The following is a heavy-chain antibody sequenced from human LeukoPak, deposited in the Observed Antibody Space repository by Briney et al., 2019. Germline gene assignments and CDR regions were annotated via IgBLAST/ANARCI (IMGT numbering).Heavy chain of an antibody. CDR3: ARSPSFEVYYFDY. J-gene: IGHJ4*02. CDR2: IYTSGST. Sequence: SETLSLTCTVSGGSISGYYRSWIRQPAGKGLEWIGRIYTSGSTNYNPSLKSRVTMSVDTSKNQFSLKLSSVTAADTAVYYCARSPSFEVYYFDYWGQGTLVTVSS. V-gene: IGHV4-4*07. CDR1: GGSISGYY. D-gene: IGHD2/OR15-2a*01.